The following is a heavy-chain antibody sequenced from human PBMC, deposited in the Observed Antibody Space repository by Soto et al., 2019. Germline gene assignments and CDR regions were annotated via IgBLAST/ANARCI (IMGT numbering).Heavy chain of an antibody. D-gene: IGHD3-22*01. CDR3: ATSLSGYYTNY. J-gene: IGHJ4*02. CDR1: GFTFSTHD. Sequence: EVQLVESGGGLVQPGGSLRLSCAASGFTFSTHDMMWVRQAPGKGLEWVSYIGYSGTPTLYADSVRGRFTISRDNAKNSLYLQMNSLRAEDTAVYHCATSLSGYYTNYWGQGTLVAVSS. CDR2: IGYSGTPT. V-gene: IGHV3-48*03.